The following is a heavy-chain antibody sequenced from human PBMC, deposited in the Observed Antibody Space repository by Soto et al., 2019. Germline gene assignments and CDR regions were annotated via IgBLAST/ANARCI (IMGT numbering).Heavy chain of an antibody. D-gene: IGHD6-13*01. V-gene: IGHV3-74*01. CDR2: INSDGSST. Sequence: GGSLRLSCAASGFTFSSYWMHWVRQAPGKGLVWVSRINSDGSSTSYADSVKGRFTISRDNAKNTLYLQMNSLRAEDTAVYYCARDRSSSWYAGFLMAFGYWGQGTLVTVSS. J-gene: IGHJ4*02. CDR1: GFTFSSYW. CDR3: ARDRSSSWYAGFLMAFGY.